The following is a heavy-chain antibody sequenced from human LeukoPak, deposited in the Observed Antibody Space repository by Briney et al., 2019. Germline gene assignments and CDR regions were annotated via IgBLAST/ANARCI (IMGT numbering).Heavy chain of an antibody. CDR1: GGSFSGYY. V-gene: IGHV4-34*01. CDR3: ATRLIGRGGPFDY. Sequence: SETLSLTCAVYGGSFSGYYWSWIRQPPGKGLEWIGEINHSGSTNYNPSLKSRVTISVDTSKSQFSLKLSSVTAADTAVYYCATRLIGRGGPFDYWGQGTLVTVSS. J-gene: IGHJ4*02. D-gene: IGHD1-1*01. CDR2: INHSGST.